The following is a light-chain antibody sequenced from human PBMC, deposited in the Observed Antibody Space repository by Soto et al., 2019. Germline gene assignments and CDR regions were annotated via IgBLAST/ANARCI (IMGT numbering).Light chain of an antibody. V-gene: IGKV3-20*01. CDR1: QSVTSDF. J-gene: IGKJ2*01. Sequence: EIVLTQSPGTLSLSPGERATLSCRASQSVTSDFLAWYQQKPGQAPRLLIYGASTRAASVPDRFSGSGSGTDFTLTITRLEPEDFAVYYCQQYGRSSLMFTFGQGTKLGV. CDR2: GAS. CDR3: QQYGRSSLMFT.